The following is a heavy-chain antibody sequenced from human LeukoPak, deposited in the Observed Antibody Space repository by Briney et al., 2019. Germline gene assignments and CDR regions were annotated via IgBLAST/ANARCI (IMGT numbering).Heavy chain of an antibody. V-gene: IGHV4-39*07. CDR2: IYYSGST. CDR3: ARSELYCSGGSCYPDNDY. J-gene: IGHJ4*02. CDR1: GGSISSSSYY. Sequence: SETLSLTCTVSGGSISSSSYYWGWIRQPPGKGLEWIGSIYYSGSTYYNPSLKSRVTISVDTSKNQFSLKLSSVTAADTAVYYCARSELYCSGGSCYPDNDYWGQGTLVTVSS. D-gene: IGHD2-15*01.